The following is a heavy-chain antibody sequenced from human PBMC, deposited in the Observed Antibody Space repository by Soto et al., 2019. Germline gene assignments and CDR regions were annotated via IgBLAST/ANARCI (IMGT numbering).Heavy chain of an antibody. CDR1: GFTFSSYS. J-gene: IGHJ4*02. Sequence: EVQLVESGGGLVKPGGSLRLSCAASGFTFSSYSMNWVRQAPGKGLEWVSSISSSSSYIYYADSVKGRFTISRDNAKNSLYLQMNSLRAEDTAVYYCARAGRTYSSLRYAPDYWGQGTLVTVSS. D-gene: IGHD6-13*01. CDR2: ISSSSSYI. V-gene: IGHV3-21*01. CDR3: ARAGRTYSSLRYAPDY.